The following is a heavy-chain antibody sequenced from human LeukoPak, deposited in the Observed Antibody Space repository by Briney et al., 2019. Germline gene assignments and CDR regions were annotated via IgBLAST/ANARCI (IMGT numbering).Heavy chain of an antibody. CDR1: GFTVSSNY. V-gene: IGHV3-53*01. J-gene: IGHJ4*02. Sequence: PGGSLRLSCAASGFTVSSNYMGWVRQAPGKGLEWVSVVYSGGDTYYADSVKGRFTISRDNSKNTLFLQMNSLRAEDTAVYYCARDSLSPPQGDYWGQGTLVTVSS. CDR2: VYSGGDT. CDR3: ARDSLSPPQGDY. D-gene: IGHD2/OR15-2a*01.